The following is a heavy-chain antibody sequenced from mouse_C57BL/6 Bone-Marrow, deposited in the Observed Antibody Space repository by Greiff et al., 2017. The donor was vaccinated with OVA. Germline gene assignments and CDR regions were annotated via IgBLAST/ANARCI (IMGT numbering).Heavy chain of an antibody. Sequence: QVQLQQSGPELVKPGASVKISCKASGYSFTSYYIYWVKQRPGQGLKWIGWIYPGSGNTKYNEKFKGKATLTADTSSSTAYMQVSSLTSEDSAVYYCARILYYYDISSEAMDYWGQGTSVTVSS. CDR3: ARILYYYDISSEAMDY. J-gene: IGHJ4*01. CDR2: IYPGSGNT. CDR1: GYSFTSYY. D-gene: IGHD1-1*01. V-gene: IGHV1-66*01.